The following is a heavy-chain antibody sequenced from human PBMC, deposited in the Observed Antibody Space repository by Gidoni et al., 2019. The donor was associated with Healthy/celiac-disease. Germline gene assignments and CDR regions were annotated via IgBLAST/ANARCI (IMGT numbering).Heavy chain of an antibody. J-gene: IGHJ6*02. CDR3: ARGSYYDGNYYYGMDV. CDR1: SSYW. CDR2: IKQDGSEK. Sequence: SSYWMSWVRQAPGKGLEWVANIKQDGSEKYYVDSVKGRFTISRDNAKNSLYLQMNSLRAEDTAVYYCARGSYYDGNYYYGMDVWGQGTTVTVSS. V-gene: IGHV3-7*04. D-gene: IGHD1-26*01.